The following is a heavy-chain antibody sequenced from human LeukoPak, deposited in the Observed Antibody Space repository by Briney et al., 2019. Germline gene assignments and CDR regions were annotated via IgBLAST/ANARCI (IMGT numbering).Heavy chain of an antibody. CDR2: IYYSGST. D-gene: IGHD5-24*01. J-gene: IGHJ3*02. V-gene: IGHV4-59*01. CDR3: ARDGEMATILGAFDI. CDR1: GGSISSYY. Sequence: SETLSLTCTVSGGSISSYYWSWIRQPPGKGLEWIGYIYYSGSTNYNPSLKSRVTISVDTSKIQFSLKLSSVTAEDPAVYYCARDGEMATILGAFDIWGQGTMVTVSS.